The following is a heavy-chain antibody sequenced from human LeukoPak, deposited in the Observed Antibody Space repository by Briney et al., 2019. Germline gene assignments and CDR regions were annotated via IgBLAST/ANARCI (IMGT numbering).Heavy chain of an antibody. V-gene: IGHV1-24*01. CDR3: ATAVLRFLEWKQATDYGMDV. CDR1: GYTLTELS. D-gene: IGHD3-3*01. CDR2: FDPEDGET. Sequence: GASVKVSCKVSGYTLTELSMHWVRQAPGKGLEWMGGFDPEDGETIYAQKFQDRVTMTEDTSTDTAYMELSSLRSEDTAVYYCATAVLRFLEWKQATDYGMDVWGQGTTVTVSS. J-gene: IGHJ6*02.